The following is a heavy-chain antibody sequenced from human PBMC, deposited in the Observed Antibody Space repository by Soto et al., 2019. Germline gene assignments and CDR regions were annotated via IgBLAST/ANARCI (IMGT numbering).Heavy chain of an antibody. Sequence: GASVKVSCKASGGTFSSYAISWVRQAPRQGLEWMGGIIPIFGTANYAQKFQGRVTITADESTSTAYMELSSLRSEDTAVYYCARGEVGVVTHYYYCGMDVWGQGTTVTVSS. CDR1: GGTFSSYA. CDR3: ARGEVGVVTHYYYCGMDV. CDR2: IIPIFGTA. D-gene: IGHD3-3*01. V-gene: IGHV1-69*13. J-gene: IGHJ6*02.